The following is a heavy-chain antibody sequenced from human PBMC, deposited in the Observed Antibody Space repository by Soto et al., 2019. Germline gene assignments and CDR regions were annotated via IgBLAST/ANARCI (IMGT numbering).Heavy chain of an antibody. Sequence: GGSLRLSCAASGFTVISNYMSWVLQAPGKGLEWVSVIYSGGSTYYADSVKGRFTISRDNSKNTLYLQMNSLRAEDTAVYYCARDSEYYDSPTFDYWGQGTLVTVSS. CDR2: IYSGGST. J-gene: IGHJ4*02. CDR3: ARDSEYYDSPTFDY. CDR1: GFTVISNY. D-gene: IGHD3-22*01. V-gene: IGHV3-53*01.